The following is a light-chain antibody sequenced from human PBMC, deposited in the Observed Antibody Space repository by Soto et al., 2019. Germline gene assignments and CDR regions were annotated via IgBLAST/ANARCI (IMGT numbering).Light chain of an antibody. Sequence: EIVLTQSRGTLSLSPGERATLSCGASQSVNNNYLAWYQQKPGQAPRLLISGASSRATGIPDRFSGSGSGTDFTLTITRLEPEDFAVYYCQQYGSSPLTFGGGTKVEIK. V-gene: IGKV3-20*01. CDR1: QSVNNNY. CDR3: QQYGSSPLT. J-gene: IGKJ4*01. CDR2: GAS.